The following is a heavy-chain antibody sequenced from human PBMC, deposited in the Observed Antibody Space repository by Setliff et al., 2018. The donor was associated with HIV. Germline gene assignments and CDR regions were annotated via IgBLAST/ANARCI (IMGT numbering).Heavy chain of an antibody. V-gene: IGHV3-73*01. Sequence: WIRQPPGKGLEWVGRIRNKGNSYATTYAASVKGRFTISRDDSKNTAFLQMNSLKTEDTAVYYCTPITGYYMDVWGKGTTVTVSS. CDR3: TPITGYYMDV. J-gene: IGHJ6*03. D-gene: IGHD1-20*01. CDR2: IRNKGNSYAT.